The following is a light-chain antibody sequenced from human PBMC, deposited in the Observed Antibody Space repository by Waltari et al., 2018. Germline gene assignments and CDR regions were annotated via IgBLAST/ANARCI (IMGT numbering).Light chain of an antibody. CDR3: ASYTSGSTHVA. V-gene: IGLV2-14*01. CDR1: SSDIGAYHY. Sequence: QSALTQPASVSGSPGQSITISCTGTSSDIGAYHYVSWYQQFPGKAPKLIIYDVSKRPSVVSNRVSGSKSADSASLTISGLQVADEAHYHCASYTSGSTHVAFGGGTQVTVL. CDR2: DVS. J-gene: IGLJ2*01.